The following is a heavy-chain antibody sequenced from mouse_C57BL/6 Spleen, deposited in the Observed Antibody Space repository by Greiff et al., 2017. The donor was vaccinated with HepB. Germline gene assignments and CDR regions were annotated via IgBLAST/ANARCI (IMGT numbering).Heavy chain of an antibody. V-gene: IGHV1-54*01. CDR1: GYAFTNYL. D-gene: IGHD1-1*01. CDR2: INPGSGGT. CDR3: ARTDYGSSPWYFDV. J-gene: IGHJ1*03. Sequence: QVQLQQSGAELVRPGTSVKVSCKASGYAFTNYLIEWVKQRPGQGLEWIGVINPGSGGTNYNEKFKGKATLTADKSSSTGYMQLSSLTSDDSAVYFCARTDYGSSPWYFDVWGTGTTVTVSS.